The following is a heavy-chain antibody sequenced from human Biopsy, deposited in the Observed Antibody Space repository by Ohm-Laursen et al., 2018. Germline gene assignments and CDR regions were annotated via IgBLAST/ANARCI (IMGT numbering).Heavy chain of an antibody. D-gene: IGHD3-3*01. J-gene: IGHJ3*01. V-gene: IGHV4-59*12. CDR1: GGPIDSYY. Sequence: TLSLTCTVSGGPIDSYYWSWIRQPPGKALEWIGYIYFTGRTSYNPSLKGRVTMSVNTSKKQFSLRLSSVTAADTAVYSCARLGNFWNAEDGLDLWGLGTMVTVSS. CDR3: ARLGNFWNAEDGLDL. CDR2: IYFTGRT.